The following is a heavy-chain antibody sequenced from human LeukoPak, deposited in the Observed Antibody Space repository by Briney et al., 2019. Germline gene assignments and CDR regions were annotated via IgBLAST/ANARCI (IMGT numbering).Heavy chain of an antibody. Sequence: GESLRISCKGSGYSFTSYWIGWVRQMPGKGLEWMGIIYPGDSDTRYSPSFQGQVTISADKSISTAYLQWSSLKASDTAMYYCARTAVSGYSSGTEDMDVWGKGTTVTVSS. V-gene: IGHV5-51*01. J-gene: IGHJ6*03. D-gene: IGHD6-19*01. CDR1: GYSFTSYW. CDR3: ARTAVSGYSSGTEDMDV. CDR2: IYPGDSDT.